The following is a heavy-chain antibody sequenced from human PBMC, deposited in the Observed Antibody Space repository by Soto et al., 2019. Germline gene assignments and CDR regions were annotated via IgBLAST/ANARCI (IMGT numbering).Heavy chain of an antibody. CDR2: VYYSGST. Sequence: PSDTLSLTCTVSGGPISSYYWSWIRQPPGKGLEWIGYVYYSGSTNYNPSLKSRVTISVDTSKNQFSLKLSSVTAADTAVYYCARHESAATWFDRWGQGTLVTVSS. CDR3: ARHESAATWFDR. D-gene: IGHD6-25*01. CDR1: GGPISSYY. J-gene: IGHJ5*02. V-gene: IGHV4-59*08.